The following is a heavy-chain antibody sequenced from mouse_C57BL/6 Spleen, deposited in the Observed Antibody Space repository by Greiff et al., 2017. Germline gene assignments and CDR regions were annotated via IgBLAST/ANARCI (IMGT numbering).Heavy chain of an antibody. CDR3: ARFRYFEV. CDR1: GYSFTGYY. V-gene: IGHV1-42*01. CDR2: INPSTGGT. J-gene: IGHJ1*03. Sequence: VQLQQSGPELVKPGASVKISCKASGYSFTGYYMNWVKQSPEKSLEWIGEINPSTGGTTYNQKFKAKATLTVDKSSSTAYMQLKSLTSEDSAVXYCARFRYFEVWGTGTTVTVSS.